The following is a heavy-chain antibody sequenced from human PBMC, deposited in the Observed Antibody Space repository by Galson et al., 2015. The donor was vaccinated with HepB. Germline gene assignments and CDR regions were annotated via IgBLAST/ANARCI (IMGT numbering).Heavy chain of an antibody. CDR1: GYTFTGYY. V-gene: IGHV1-2*02. Sequence: SVKVSCKASGYTFTGYYMHWVRQAPGQGLEWMGWINPNSGDTVYAQKFQGRVTMTRDTSISTACMELSRLRSDDTAIYYCATRSTFGVVISYWGQGTLVTVSS. D-gene: IGHD3-3*01. CDR3: ATRSTFGVVISY. CDR2: INPNSGDT. J-gene: IGHJ4*02.